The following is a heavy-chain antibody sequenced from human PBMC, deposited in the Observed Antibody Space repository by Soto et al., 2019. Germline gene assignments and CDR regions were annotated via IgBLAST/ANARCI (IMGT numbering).Heavy chain of an antibody. V-gene: IGHV3-33*01. CDR2: IWHDGNNK. J-gene: IGHJ6*02. CDR3: ASDLVGASDSYGLDV. CDR1: GFTFSNYG. Sequence: QVQLVESGGGVVQPGRSLRLSCAASGFTFSNYGMHWVRQAPGKGREWVAIIWHDGNNKYYADSVRGRFIISRDNSKNRLYLQMNSLGAEDTAVYYCASDLVGASDSYGLDVWGQGTQVTVSS. D-gene: IGHD1-26*01.